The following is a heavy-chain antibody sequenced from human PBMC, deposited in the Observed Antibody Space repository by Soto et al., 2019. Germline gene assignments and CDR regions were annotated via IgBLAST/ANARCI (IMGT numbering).Heavy chain of an antibody. CDR2: ISTYNGNT. CDR1: GYTFTSYG. V-gene: IGHV1-18*01. J-gene: IGHJ4*02. CDR3: ARLPATGYYYDSSGYYYFDN. D-gene: IGHD3-22*01. Sequence: QVQLVQSGAEVKKPGASVKVSCKASGYTFTSYGISWVRQAPGQGLEWMGWISTYNGNTNYAQKLQGRVTLTTDTSTSTAYMELSSLRSDDPAVYYCARLPATGYYYDSSGYYYFDNWGQGTLVTVSS.